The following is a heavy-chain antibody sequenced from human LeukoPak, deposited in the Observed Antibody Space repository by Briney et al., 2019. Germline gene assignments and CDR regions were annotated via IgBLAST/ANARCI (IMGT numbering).Heavy chain of an antibody. Sequence: PGGSLRLSCAASGFTFSSYWMSWVRQAPGKGLEWVANIKQDGSEKYYVDSVKGRFTISRDNAKNSLYLQMGSLRAEDMAVYYCARDGAGPYYDIFDWSTWFDPWGQGTLVTVSS. CDR2: IKQDGSEK. J-gene: IGHJ5*02. CDR1: GFTFSSYW. D-gene: IGHD3-9*01. CDR3: ARDGAGPYYDIFDWSTWFDP. V-gene: IGHV3-7*01.